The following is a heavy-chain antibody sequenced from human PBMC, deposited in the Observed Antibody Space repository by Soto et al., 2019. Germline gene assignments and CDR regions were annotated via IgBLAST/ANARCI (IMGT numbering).Heavy chain of an antibody. CDR1: GGTFSSYT. Sequence: QVQLVQSGAEVKKPGSSVKVSCKASGGTFSSYTISWVRQAPGQGLEWMGRIIPILGIANYAQKFQGRVTITADKSTSTAYMELSSLRSEDTAVYYCARGRAPMVSGIASYYMDVWGKGTTVTVSS. J-gene: IGHJ6*03. CDR2: IIPILGIA. D-gene: IGHD6-13*01. V-gene: IGHV1-69*02. CDR3: ARGRAPMVSGIASYYMDV.